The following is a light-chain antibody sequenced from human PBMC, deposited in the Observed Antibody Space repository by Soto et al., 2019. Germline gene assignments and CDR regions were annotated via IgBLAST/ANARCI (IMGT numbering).Light chain of an antibody. CDR1: TGPVTSGHW. CDR3: FLSYSGARPVV. CDR2: DTD. V-gene: IGLV7-46*01. Sequence: QAVVTQEPSLTVSPGGTVTLTCDSSTGPVTSGHWPYWLQQKPGQAPRTLIYDTDKKHSWTPARFSGSLLGGKAALTRSGAEPEDEADYYCFLSYSGARPVVFGVGTKVTVL. J-gene: IGLJ2*01.